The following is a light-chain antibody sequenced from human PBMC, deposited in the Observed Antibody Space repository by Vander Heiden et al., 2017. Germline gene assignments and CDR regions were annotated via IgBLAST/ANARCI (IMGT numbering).Light chain of an antibody. Sequence: DIKMTQSPSSLSASVGDRVTIPCRASQSISSYLNWYQQKPGKAPKLLIYAASSLQSGVPSRFSGSGSGRDFTLTISSRQPEDFATFYCQQSDSTPPYTFGQGTKMEIK. CDR1: QSISSY. J-gene: IGKJ2*01. CDR2: AAS. V-gene: IGKV1-39*01. CDR3: QQSDSTPPYT.